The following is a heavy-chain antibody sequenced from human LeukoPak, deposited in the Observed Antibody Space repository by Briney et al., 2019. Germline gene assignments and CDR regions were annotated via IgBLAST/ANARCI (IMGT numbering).Heavy chain of an antibody. CDR1: GDXASSNSAA. J-gene: IGHJ4*02. CDR3: ARSAVGGHNDF. V-gene: IGHV6-1*01. Sequence: SQTLSLTCAISGDXASSNSAAWVWFRQSPSRGLEWLARTYFRSKWYYDYAVSVRSRIVISPDTSKNQFSLQLNSVTPDDTAVFFCARSAVGGHNDFWGQGTLVTVSS. D-gene: IGHD3-16*01. CDR2: TYFRSKWYY.